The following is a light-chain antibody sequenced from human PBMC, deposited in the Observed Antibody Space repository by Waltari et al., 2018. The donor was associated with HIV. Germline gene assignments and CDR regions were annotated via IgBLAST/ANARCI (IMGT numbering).Light chain of an antibody. V-gene: IGKV4-1*01. Sequence: DIVLTQSPDSLAVSLGERATINCKASQSGLYNSNSKNYLSWYQQRPGQPPKLLIYWASTRESGVPDRFSGSASGTDFTLTISGLQAEDVAVYYCHQYYTTPWAFGQGTKVEIK. CDR3: HQYYTTPWA. J-gene: IGKJ1*01. CDR1: QSGLYNSNSKNY. CDR2: WAS.